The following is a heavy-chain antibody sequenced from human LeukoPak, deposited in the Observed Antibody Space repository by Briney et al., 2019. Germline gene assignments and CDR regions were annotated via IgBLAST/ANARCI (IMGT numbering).Heavy chain of an antibody. V-gene: IGHV1-2*06. Sequence: ASVKVSCKAFGYMFSGNYIHWVRQAPGQGLEWMGRINPNTGATIFAQSFQGRVTMTKDMSITTVYMELSALTSDDTAVFYCAREVGYSTSFYGRFDPWGQGTLVTVSS. D-gene: IGHD5/OR15-5a*01. J-gene: IGHJ5*02. CDR2: INPNTGAT. CDR1: GYMFSGNY. CDR3: AREVGYSTSFYGRFDP.